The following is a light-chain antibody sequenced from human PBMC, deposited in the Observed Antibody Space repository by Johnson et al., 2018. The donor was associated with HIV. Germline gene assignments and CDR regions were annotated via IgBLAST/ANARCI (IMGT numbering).Light chain of an antibody. CDR3: GTWDSSLSAAGV. CDR2: DNN. CDR1: SSNIGNNY. V-gene: IGLV1-51*01. J-gene: IGLJ1*01. Sequence: QSVLTQPPSVSAAPGQKVTISCSGSSSNIGNNYVSWYQQLPGTAPKLLIYDNNKRPSGIPDRFSGSKSGTSATLGITGLQTGDEADYYCGTWDSSLSAAGVFGTWTKVTVL.